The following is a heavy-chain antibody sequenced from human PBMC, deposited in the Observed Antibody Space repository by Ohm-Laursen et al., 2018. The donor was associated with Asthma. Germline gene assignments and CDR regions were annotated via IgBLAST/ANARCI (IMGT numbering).Heavy chain of an antibody. CDR1: GFSFSSYS. V-gene: IGHV3-21*01. J-gene: IGHJ2*01. CDR3: ATGTFDL. CDR2: ISSSSTSI. Sequence: SLRLSCSASGFSFSSYSMNWVRQAPGKGLEWLSSISSSSTSIFSADSVKGRFTISRDNARNSLYLQMNSLRAEDTAVYYCATGTFDLWGRGTQVTVSS.